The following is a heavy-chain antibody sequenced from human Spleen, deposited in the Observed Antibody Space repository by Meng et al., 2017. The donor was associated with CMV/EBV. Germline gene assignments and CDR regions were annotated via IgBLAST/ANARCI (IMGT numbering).Heavy chain of an antibody. Sequence: RSHAITWVRQAPGQGLEWMGGIIPLNGITNYAQKFKGRVSMTADKSTSTAYMELISLTSEDTGMYYCARDQGFGWEMATILFGRFDPWGQGTLVTVSS. J-gene: IGHJ5*02. V-gene: IGHV1-69*10. D-gene: IGHD5-24*01. CDR2: IIPLNGIT. CDR3: ARDQGFGWEMATILFGRFDP. CDR1: RSHA.